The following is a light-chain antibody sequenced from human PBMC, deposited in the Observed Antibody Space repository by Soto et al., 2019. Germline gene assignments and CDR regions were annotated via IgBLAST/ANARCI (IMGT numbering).Light chain of an antibody. J-gene: IGLJ1*01. Sequence: QSVLTQPRSVSGSPGQSVTISCTGTSSDVGGYNYVSWYQQHPGKAPKLMIYDVSKRPSGVPDRFSGSKSGNTASLTISGLQAEDEADYYCCSSAGRYTPDVVGTGTKLTVL. CDR1: SSDVGGYNY. CDR3: CSSAGRYTPDV. CDR2: DVS. V-gene: IGLV2-11*01.